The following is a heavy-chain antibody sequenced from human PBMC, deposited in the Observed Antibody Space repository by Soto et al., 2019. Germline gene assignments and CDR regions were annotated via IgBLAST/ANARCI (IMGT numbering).Heavy chain of an antibody. CDR2: ISSSSSYT. Sequence: GGSLRLSCAASGCTFSDYYMSWIRQAPGKGLEWVSYISSSSSYTNYADSVKGRFTISRDNAKNSLYLQMNSLRAEDTAVYYCARGLSYSSSWYYFDYWGQGTLVTVSS. CDR3: ARGLSYSSSWYYFDY. D-gene: IGHD6-13*01. V-gene: IGHV3-11*06. CDR1: GCTFSDYY. J-gene: IGHJ4*02.